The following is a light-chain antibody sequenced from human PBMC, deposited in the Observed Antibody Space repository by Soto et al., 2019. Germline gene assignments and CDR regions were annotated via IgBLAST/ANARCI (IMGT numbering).Light chain of an antibody. CDR2: EVS. CDR1: SSDVGSYNL. CDR3: CSYAGSSTWV. V-gene: IGLV2-23*02. J-gene: IGLJ3*02. Sequence: QSALTQPASVSGSPGQSITISCTGTSSDVGSYNLVSRYQHHPGKAPKLMIYEVSKRPSGVSNRFSGSKSGNTASLTICGLQAEDEADYYCCSYAGSSTWVFGGGTQLTVL.